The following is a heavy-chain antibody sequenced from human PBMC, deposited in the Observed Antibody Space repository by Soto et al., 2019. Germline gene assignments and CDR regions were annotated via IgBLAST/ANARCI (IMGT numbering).Heavy chain of an antibody. CDR3: ARHWELPDAFDI. D-gene: IGHD1-26*01. CDR1: GGSISSSSYY. V-gene: IGHV4-39*01. Sequence: QLQLQESGPGLVKPSETLSLTCTVSGGSISSSSYYWGWMRQPPGKGLEWSGSIYYSVSTYYHPSIRRRVTISVATNKHQFSLKLSSVTAADTAVYYCARHWELPDAFDIWGQGTMVTVSS. J-gene: IGHJ3*02. CDR2: IYYSVST.